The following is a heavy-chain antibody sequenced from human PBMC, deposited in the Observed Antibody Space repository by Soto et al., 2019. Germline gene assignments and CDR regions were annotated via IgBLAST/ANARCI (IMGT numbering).Heavy chain of an antibody. J-gene: IGHJ4*02. CDR3: AKDRDNLGRYDY. CDR1: GFTFSSYG. V-gene: IGHV3-30*18. D-gene: IGHD6-19*01. Sequence: GGSLRLSCVVSGFTFSSYGMHWVRQAPGKGLEWVAFISYDGSNEYYAGSVKGRFTISRDNSKNTLYLQMNSLSAEDTAVYYCAKDRDNLGRYDYWGQGTLVTVSS. CDR2: ISYDGSNE.